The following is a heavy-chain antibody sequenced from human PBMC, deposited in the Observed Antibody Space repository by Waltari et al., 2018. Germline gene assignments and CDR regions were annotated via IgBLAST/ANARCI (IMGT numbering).Heavy chain of an antibody. D-gene: IGHD2-21*01. V-gene: IGHV1-46*01. CDR1: EYTFTSSY. CDR3: ALDTGALWMDV. Sequence: QVQLVQSGAEVKKPGASVKISCKTSEYTFTSSYIHWVRQAPGQGLEWMGRINPSGGSTSYAQKFPARVTMTRDTSTSTVYMELSSLRSEDTAVYYCALDTGALWMDVWGQGTTVTVSS. J-gene: IGHJ6*02. CDR2: INPSGGST.